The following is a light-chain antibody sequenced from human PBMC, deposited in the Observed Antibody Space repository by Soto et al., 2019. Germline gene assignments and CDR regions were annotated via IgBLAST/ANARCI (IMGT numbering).Light chain of an antibody. CDR3: QQYDITPPNT. CDR2: GAS. V-gene: IGKV3-20*01. CDR1: QIVRSTY. J-gene: IGKJ4*01. Sequence: EIVLTQSPGTLSLSPGEGATLSCRASQIVRSTYLAWFQQKPGQAPRLLIYGASTRATGIPDRFSGSGSGTDFILTISGLEPKDFALYYCQQYDITPPNTFGGGTKVDIK.